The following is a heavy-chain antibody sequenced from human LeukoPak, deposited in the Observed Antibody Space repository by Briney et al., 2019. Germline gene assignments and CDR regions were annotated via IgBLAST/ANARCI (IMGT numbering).Heavy chain of an antibody. CDR1: SFTFSNYG. D-gene: IGHD6-13*01. CDR3: AKETYSSSWYVDY. V-gene: IGHV3-30*02. CDR2: IRHDGSYQ. J-gene: IGHJ4*02. Sequence: PVGSLRLSCAASSFTFSNYGRHWVRQTPGKGLEWLAFIRHDGSYQQYAGSEKGRFTVSRHNSKDTVYLQMNSLTAEYTAVYYCAKETYSSSWYVDYWGQGTLVTVSS.